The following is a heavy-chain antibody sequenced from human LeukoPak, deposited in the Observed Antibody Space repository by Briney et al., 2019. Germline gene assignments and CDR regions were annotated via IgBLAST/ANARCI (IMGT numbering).Heavy chain of an antibody. J-gene: IGHJ4*02. CDR1: GGSISNSDYS. CDR3: AREGGERLTLFGLAWALYYFDY. CDR2: IHHSGST. V-gene: IGHV4-39*07. Sequence: SETLSLTCTVSGGSISNSDYSWGWIRQPPGKGLEWVGSIHHSGSTFYNSSLKSRVTMSLDTSKNRFSLKLSSVTAADTALYYCAREGGERLTLFGLAWALYYFDYWGQGTLVTVSS. D-gene: IGHD3/OR15-3a*01.